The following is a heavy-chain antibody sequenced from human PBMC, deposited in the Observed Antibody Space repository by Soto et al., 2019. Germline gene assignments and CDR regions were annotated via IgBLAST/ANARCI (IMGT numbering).Heavy chain of an antibody. V-gene: IGHV3-23*01. CDR2: ISGSGGST. Sequence: PGGSLRLSCAASGFTFSSSSINWVRQAPGKGLEWVSAISGSGGSTYYADSVKGRFTISRDNSKNTLYLQMNSLRAEDTAVYYCAKEYGATFDYWGQGTLVTLSS. D-gene: IGHD1-26*01. CDR1: GFTFSSSS. J-gene: IGHJ4*02. CDR3: AKEYGATFDY.